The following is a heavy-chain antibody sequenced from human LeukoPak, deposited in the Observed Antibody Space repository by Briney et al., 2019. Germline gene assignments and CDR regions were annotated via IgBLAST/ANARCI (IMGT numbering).Heavy chain of an antibody. J-gene: IGHJ3*02. Sequence: SETLSLTCTVSGGSISSYYWSWIRQPAGKGLEWIGRIYTSGSTNYNPSLKSRVTMSVDTSKNQFSLKLSSVTAADTAVYYCARSLGIYFDSSGYYSDAFDIWGQGTMVTVSS. CDR3: ARSLGIYFDSSGYYSDAFDI. CDR2: IYTSGST. V-gene: IGHV4-4*07. D-gene: IGHD3-22*01. CDR1: GGSISSYY.